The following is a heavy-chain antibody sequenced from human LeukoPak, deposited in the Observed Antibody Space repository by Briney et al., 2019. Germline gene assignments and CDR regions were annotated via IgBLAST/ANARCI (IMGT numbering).Heavy chain of an antibody. V-gene: IGHV3-23*01. CDR2: ISGNGDIT. J-gene: IGHJ4*02. CDR3: ARVKRDCSGGSCYSYDY. Sequence: GGSLRLSCVACRFTFNTYAVNWVRQAPGKGLEWVSAISGNGDITYYADSVRGRFTISRDNSKNTLYLQMNSLRAEDTAVYYCARVKRDCSGGSCYSYDYWGQGTLVTVSS. CDR1: RFTFNTYA. D-gene: IGHD2-15*01.